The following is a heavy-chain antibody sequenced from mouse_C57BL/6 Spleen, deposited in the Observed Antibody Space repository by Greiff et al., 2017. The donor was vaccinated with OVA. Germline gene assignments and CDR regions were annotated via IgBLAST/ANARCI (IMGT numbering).Heavy chain of an antibody. V-gene: IGHV1-75*01. CDR2: IFPGSGST. D-gene: IGHD1-1*01. CDR1: GYTFTDYY. J-gene: IGHJ2*01. Sequence: VQLQQSGPELVKPGASVKISCKASGYTFTDYYINWVKQRPGQGLEWIGWIFPGSGSTYYNEKFKGKATLTVDKSSSTAYMLLSSLTSEDSAVYFCARHNYGSSGGYYFDYWGQGTTLTVSS. CDR3: ARHNYGSSGGYYFDY.